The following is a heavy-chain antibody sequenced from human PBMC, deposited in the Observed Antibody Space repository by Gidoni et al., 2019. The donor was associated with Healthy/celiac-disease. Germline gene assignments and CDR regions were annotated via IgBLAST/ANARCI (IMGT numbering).Heavy chain of an antibody. CDR1: GFTFSSYA. Sequence: EVQLLASGGGLLQPGASLIPSCAASGFTFSSYAMSWVRQAPGKVLECVAAISGSGGSTYYADSVKGRFTISRDKSKSTLYLQMNSLRAEDTAVYYCANERRSSSFYFDYWGQGTLVTVSS. CDR3: ANERRSSSFYFDY. CDR2: ISGSGGST. D-gene: IGHD6-13*01. J-gene: IGHJ4*02. V-gene: IGHV3-23*01.